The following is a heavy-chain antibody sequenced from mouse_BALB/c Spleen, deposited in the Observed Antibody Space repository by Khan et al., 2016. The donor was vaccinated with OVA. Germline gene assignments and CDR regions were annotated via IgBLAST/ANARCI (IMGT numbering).Heavy chain of an antibody. J-gene: IGHJ4*01. CDR3: AIVGYDIHAMDY. D-gene: IGHD2-3*01. V-gene: IGHV1-76*01. CDR2: IYPGTGST. CDR1: GYIFTSYW. Sequence: QVQLKQSGAELVRPGASVKLTCKTSGYIFTSYWFHWVKQRSGQGLEWIARIYPGTGSTYYSEKFKGKATRNADKSSSSAYMQLSSLKYEASAVYFCAIVGYDIHAMDYWGQGTSVTVSS.